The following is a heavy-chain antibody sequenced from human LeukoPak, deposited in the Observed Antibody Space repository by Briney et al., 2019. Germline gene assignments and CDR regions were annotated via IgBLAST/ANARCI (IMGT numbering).Heavy chain of an antibody. V-gene: IGHV1-2*02. Sequence: ASVKVSCKASGYTFTGYYMHWVRQAPGQGLEWMGWINPNSGGTNYAQKFQGRATMTRDTSISTAYMELSRLRSDDTAVYYCAKEGFGNYYDSSGYCDYWGQGTLVTVSS. CDR2: INPNSGGT. J-gene: IGHJ4*02. CDR3: AKEGFGNYYDSSGYCDY. CDR1: GYTFTGYY. D-gene: IGHD3-22*01.